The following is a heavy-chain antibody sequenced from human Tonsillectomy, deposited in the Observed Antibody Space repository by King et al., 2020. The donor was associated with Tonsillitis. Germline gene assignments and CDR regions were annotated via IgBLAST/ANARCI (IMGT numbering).Heavy chain of an antibody. J-gene: IGHJ4*02. D-gene: IGHD3-3*01. Sequence: VQLVESGGGLIQPGGSLTLSCAASGFTVSSNYMSWVRQAPGKGLEWISVLYSGGITYYADSVKGRFTISRDNSKNTLYLQMNSLRAEDTAVYYCARFQVSLYYFDHWGQGALVTVSS. CDR1: GFTVSSNY. V-gene: IGHV3-53*01. CDR2: LYSGGIT. CDR3: ARFQVSLYYFDH.